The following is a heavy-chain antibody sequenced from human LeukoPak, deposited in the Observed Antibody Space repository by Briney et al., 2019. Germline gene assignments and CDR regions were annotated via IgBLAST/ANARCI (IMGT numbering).Heavy chain of an antibody. D-gene: IGHD2-15*01. CDR1: GGSFSGYY. J-gene: IGHJ6*02. Sequence: SGTLSLTCAVYGGSFSGYYWSWIRQPPGKGLEWIGEINHSGSTNYNPSLKSRVTISVDTSKNQFSLKLSSVTAADTAVYYCARDIVVHGMDVWGQGTTVTVSS. CDR2: INHSGST. CDR3: ARDIVVHGMDV. V-gene: IGHV4-34*01.